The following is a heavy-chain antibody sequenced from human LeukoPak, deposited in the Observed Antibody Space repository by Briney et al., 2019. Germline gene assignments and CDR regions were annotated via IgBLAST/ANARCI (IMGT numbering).Heavy chain of an antibody. CDR1: GFTFSSYT. D-gene: IGHD3-10*02. J-gene: IGHJ6*04. CDR2: ITSSSAYI. V-gene: IGHV3-21*01. CDR3: AELGITMIGGV. Sequence: GGSLRLSCAASGFTFSSYTMTWVRQSPGKGLEWVSSITSSSAYIHYLDSVKGRFTISRDNAKNSLYLQMNSLRAEDTAVYYCAELGITMIGGVWGKGTTVTISS.